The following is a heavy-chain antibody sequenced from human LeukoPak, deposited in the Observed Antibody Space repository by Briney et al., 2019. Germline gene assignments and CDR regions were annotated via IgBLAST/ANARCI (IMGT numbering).Heavy chain of an antibody. Sequence: PGASLRLSCAASGFTFNSYWMNWVRQAPGKGLEWVANIKRDGSEKYYVDSVKGRFTISRDNAKNSLYLQMNSLRAEDTAVYYCAREGSYYDSSGYYSSFDYWGQGTLVTVSS. CDR2: IKRDGSEK. CDR1: GFTFNSYW. CDR3: AREGSYYDSSGYYSSFDY. D-gene: IGHD3-22*01. J-gene: IGHJ4*02. V-gene: IGHV3-7*03.